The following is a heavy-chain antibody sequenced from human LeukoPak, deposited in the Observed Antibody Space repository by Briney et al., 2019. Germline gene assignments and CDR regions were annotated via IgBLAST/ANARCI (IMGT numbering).Heavy chain of an antibody. V-gene: IGHV4-61*02. CDR1: VGSISGGSYY. Sequence: SQTLSLTCTVSVGSISGGSYYWSWIRQPAGKGLGWVGRIYTSGSTNYNPSLKSRVTISVDTSKNQFSLKLSSVTAADTAVYYGARGLAPRFTFDYWGQGTLVTVSS. CDR2: IYTSGST. J-gene: IGHJ4*02. CDR3: ARGLAPRFTFDY. D-gene: IGHD6-19*01.